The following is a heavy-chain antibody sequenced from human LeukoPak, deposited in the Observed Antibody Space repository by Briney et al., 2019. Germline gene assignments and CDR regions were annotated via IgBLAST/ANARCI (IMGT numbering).Heavy chain of an antibody. J-gene: IGHJ4*02. CDR2: IKQDGTEK. V-gene: IGHV3-7*01. CDR3: ARLYYYDTQYDY. D-gene: IGHD3-22*01. CDR1: GFKFDDYG. Sequence: GGSLRLSCTASGFKFDDYGMTWVRQAPGKGLEWVANIKQDGTEKYYVDSVKGRFTISRDNAKNSLYLQMNSLRAEDTAVYYCARLYYYDTQYDYWGQGTLVTVSP.